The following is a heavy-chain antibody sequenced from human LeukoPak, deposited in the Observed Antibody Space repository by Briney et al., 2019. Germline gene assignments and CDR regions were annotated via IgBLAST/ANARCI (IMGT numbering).Heavy chain of an antibody. Sequence: GESLRISCKGSGYNFTSYWISWVRQMPGKGPEWMGRIDPSDSYTNYSPSFQGHVTISADKSISTAYLQWSSLKASDTAMYYCASTQSGWYEKFDYWGQGTLVTVSS. CDR3: ASTQSGWYEKFDY. D-gene: IGHD6-19*01. V-gene: IGHV5-10-1*01. J-gene: IGHJ4*02. CDR1: GYNFTSYW. CDR2: IDPSDSYT.